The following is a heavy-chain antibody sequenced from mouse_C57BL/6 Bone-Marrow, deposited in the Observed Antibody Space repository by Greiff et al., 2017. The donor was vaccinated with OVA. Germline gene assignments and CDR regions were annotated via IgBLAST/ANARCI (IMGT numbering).Heavy chain of an antibody. J-gene: IGHJ3*01. CDR2: IWSGGST. CDR3: ARRGDYSPFAY. Sequence: QVQLQQSGPGLVQPSQSLSITCTVSGFSLTSYGVHWVRQSPGKGLEWLGVIWSGGSTDYNAAFISRLSISKDNSKSQVFFKMNSLQADDTAIYYCARRGDYSPFAYWGQGTLVTVSA. V-gene: IGHV2-2*01. CDR1: GFSLTSYG. D-gene: IGHD2-12*01.